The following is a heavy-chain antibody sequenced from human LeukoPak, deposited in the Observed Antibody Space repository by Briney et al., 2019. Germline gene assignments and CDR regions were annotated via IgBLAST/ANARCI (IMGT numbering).Heavy chain of an antibody. CDR1: GFTFSSYA. D-gene: IGHD6-13*01. CDR3: AKVGLYSSTWRRFDY. CDR2: ISGSGGST. Sequence: GGSLRLSCAASGFTFSSYAMHWVRQAPGKGLEWVSTISGSGGSTYYADSVKGRFTISRDNSKNTLYLQMNSLRAEDTAVYYCAKVGLYSSTWRRFDYWGQGTLVTVSS. V-gene: IGHV3-23*01. J-gene: IGHJ4*02.